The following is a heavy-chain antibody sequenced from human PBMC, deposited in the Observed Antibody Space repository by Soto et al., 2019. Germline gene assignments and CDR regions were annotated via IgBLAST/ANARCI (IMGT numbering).Heavy chain of an antibody. J-gene: IGHJ3*02. D-gene: IGHD3-3*01. CDR3: TTSLITIFGVVLSDAFDI. CDR2: IKSKTDGGTT. CDR1: GFTFSNAW. Sequence: GGSLRLSCAASGFTFSNAWMNWVRQAPGKGLEWVGRIKSKTDGGTTDYAAPVKGRFTISRDDSKNTLYLQMNSLKTEDTAVYYCTTSLITIFGVVLSDAFDIWGQGTMVTVSS. V-gene: IGHV3-15*07.